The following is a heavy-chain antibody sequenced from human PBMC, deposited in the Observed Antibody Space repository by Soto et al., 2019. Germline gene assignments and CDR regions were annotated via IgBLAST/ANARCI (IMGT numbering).Heavy chain of an antibody. J-gene: IGHJ5*02. CDR2: ISAYNGNT. CDR3: ARLRSSGYGGFDP. D-gene: IGHD3-22*01. CDR1: CYTFTSYG. V-gene: IGHV1-18*01. Sequence: SVKVSFKASCYTFTSYGISWVREAPGQGLEWMGWISAYNGNTNYAQKLQGRVTMTTDTSTSTAYMELRSLRSDDTAVYYCARLRSSGYGGFDPWGQGTLVTVSS.